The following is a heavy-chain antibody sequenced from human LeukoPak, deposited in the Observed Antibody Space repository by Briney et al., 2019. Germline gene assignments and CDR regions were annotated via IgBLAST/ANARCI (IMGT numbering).Heavy chain of an antibody. D-gene: IGHD3-22*01. J-gene: IGHJ3*02. Sequence: PGGSLRLSCAASGFTLSDYYMSWIRQAPGKGLEWVSYISGSDNTIYYADSVKGRFTMSRDNAKNSLYLQMNSLRAEDTAVYYCARDRDPGYNDSSGYRRVNAFDIWGQGTMVTVSS. CDR1: GFTLSDYY. CDR3: ARDRDPGYNDSSGYRRVNAFDI. CDR2: ISGSDNTI. V-gene: IGHV3-11*04.